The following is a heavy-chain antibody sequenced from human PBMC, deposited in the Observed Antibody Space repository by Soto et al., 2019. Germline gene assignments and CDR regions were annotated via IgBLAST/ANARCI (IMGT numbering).Heavy chain of an antibody. Sequence: GGSLRLSCAASGFTFSSYWMSWVRQAPGKGLEWVATIKQDEGEKYYVDSVKGRFTVSRDNAKSSLYLQMNSVRVEDTAVYYCARGDYFDRRFDYWGQGALVTVSS. V-gene: IGHV3-7*03. CDR3: ARGDYFDRRFDY. J-gene: IGHJ4*02. D-gene: IGHD3-22*01. CDR2: IKQDEGEK. CDR1: GFTFSSYW.